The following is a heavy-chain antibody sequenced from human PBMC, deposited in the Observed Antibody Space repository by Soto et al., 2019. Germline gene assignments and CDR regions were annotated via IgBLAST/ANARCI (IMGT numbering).Heavy chain of an antibody. J-gene: IGHJ6*03. CDR1: GGSFSSHC. CDR3: AGQDGYYYYMDV. Sequence: QVELQESGPGLVKPSETLALTCKVSGGSFSSHCWSWIRQHPGEGMEWIGYGFYTGSTNYNPSVRSRVLISVDTSKNPFSLKLTSVTAADTAVYYCAGQDGYYYYMDVWGKGTTGTVSS. CDR2: GFYTGST. V-gene: IGHV4-59*08.